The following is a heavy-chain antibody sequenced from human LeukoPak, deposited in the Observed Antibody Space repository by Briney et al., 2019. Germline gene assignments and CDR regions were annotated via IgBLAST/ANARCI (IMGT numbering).Heavy chain of an antibody. V-gene: IGHV4-34*01. CDR2: INHSGST. CDR1: GGSFSGYY. Sequence: SETLSLTCAVYGGSFSGYYWSWIRQPPGKGLEWIGEINHSGSTNYNPSLKSRVTISVDTSKNQLSLRLTSVTAADTAVYYCARDMGVWGQGTMVTVSS. CDR3: ARDMGV. D-gene: IGHD3-16*01. J-gene: IGHJ3*01.